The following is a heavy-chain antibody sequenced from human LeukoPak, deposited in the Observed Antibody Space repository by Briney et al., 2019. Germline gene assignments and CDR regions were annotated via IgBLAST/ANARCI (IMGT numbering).Heavy chain of an antibody. CDR2: IRSKAYGGTT. D-gene: IGHD3-22*01. J-gene: IGHJ4*02. CDR3: TRGGPPVTTYYYDSSDLDY. CDR1: GFTFGDYA. V-gene: IGHV3-49*03. Sequence: GGSLRLSCTASGFTFGDYAMSWFRQAPGKGLEWVGFIRSKAYGGTTEYAASVKGRFTISRDDSRSIAYLQMNSLKTEDTAVYYCTRGGPPVTTYYYDSSDLDYWGQGTLVTVSS.